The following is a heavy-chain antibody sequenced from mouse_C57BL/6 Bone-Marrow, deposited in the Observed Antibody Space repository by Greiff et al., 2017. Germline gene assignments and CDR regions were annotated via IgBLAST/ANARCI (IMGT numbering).Heavy chain of an antibody. CDR2: ISDGGSYT. D-gene: IGHD1-1*01. Sequence: EVMLVESGGGLVKPGGSLKLSCAASGFTFSSSAMSWVRQTPEKRLEWVATISDGGSYTYYPDNVKGRFTISRDNAKNNLYLQMSHLKSEDTAMYYCAREGYYYGSSYDLLYAMDYWGQGTSVTVSS. J-gene: IGHJ4*01. CDR3: AREGYYYGSSYDLLYAMDY. CDR1: GFTFSSSA. V-gene: IGHV5-4*01.